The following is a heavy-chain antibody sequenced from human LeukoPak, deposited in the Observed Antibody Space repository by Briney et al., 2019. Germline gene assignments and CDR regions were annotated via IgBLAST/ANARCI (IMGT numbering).Heavy chain of an antibody. V-gene: IGHV3-30*02. D-gene: IGHD2-8*01. J-gene: IGHJ4*02. CDR3: ARRVVLMVYDHPRVDYFDY. CDR1: GFTFSSYG. Sequence: GGSLRLSCAASGFTFSSYGMHWVRQAPGKGLEWVAFIRYDGSNKYYADSVKGRFTISRDNSKNTLYLQMNSLRAEDTAVYYCARRVVLMVYDHPRVDYFDYWGQGTLVTVSS. CDR2: IRYDGSNK.